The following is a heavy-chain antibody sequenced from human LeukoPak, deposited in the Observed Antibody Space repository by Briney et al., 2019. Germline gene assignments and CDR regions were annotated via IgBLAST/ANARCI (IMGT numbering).Heavy chain of an antibody. V-gene: IGHV3-53*01. CDR1: GFIVSSNY. CDR3: AREREDWGLAFDY. J-gene: IGHJ4*02. CDR2: ICSTGST. D-gene: IGHD7-27*01. Sequence: QPGGSLRLSCAASGFIVSSNYMSWVRQAPGKGLEWVSVICSTGSTHYADSVKGRFTISRDNSKNTLFLQMNNLRAEDTAVYYCAREREDWGLAFDYWGQGTLVTVSS.